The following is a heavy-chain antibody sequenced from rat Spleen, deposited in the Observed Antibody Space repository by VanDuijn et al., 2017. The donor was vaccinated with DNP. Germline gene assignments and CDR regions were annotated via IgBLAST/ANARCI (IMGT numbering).Heavy chain of an antibody. D-gene: IGHD1-1*01. CDR3: ATEDSSRCFDY. J-gene: IGHJ2*01. Sequence: EVQLVESGGGLVQPGRSLKLSCAASGFSFSDYNMVWVRQAPKKGLDWVAIVIYDGTRTYYRDSVKGRLTISRDNAKSTLYLQMDSLRSEDTATYYCATEDSSRCFDYWGQGVMVTVSS. V-gene: IGHV5S10*01. CDR1: GFSFSDYN. CDR2: VIYDGTRT.